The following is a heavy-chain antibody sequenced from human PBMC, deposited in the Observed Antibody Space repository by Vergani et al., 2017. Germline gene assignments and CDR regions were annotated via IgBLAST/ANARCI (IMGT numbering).Heavy chain of an antibody. D-gene: IGHD2-2*01. J-gene: IGHJ4*02. CDR3: ARVGTSSNRDYFEY. V-gene: IGHV1-2*02. CDR2: INPNSGGT. CDR1: GYTFTDYF. Sequence: QVQLVQSGAEVKKPGASVKVSCKASGYTFTDYFMHWVRQAPGQGLEWMGWINPNSGGTNYAQKFQGRVTMTRDTSISTAYMELSNLRSDDTAVYYCARVGTSSNRDYFEYWGQGTLVTVSS.